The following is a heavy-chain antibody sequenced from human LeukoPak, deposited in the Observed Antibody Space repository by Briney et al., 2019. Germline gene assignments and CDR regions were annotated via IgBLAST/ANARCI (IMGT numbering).Heavy chain of an antibody. CDR3: VLAGSGSYYFDY. D-gene: IGHD3-10*01. CDR1: GYRFTNYW. J-gene: IGHJ4*02. Sequence: GESLKISCKGFGYRFTNYWICWVRQMPGKGLEWMGIIYPGDSDTRYSPSFQGQVTISADKSINTAYLQWSSLKASDAAMYYCVLAGSGSYYFDYWGQGILVTVSS. V-gene: IGHV5-51*01. CDR2: IYPGDSDT.